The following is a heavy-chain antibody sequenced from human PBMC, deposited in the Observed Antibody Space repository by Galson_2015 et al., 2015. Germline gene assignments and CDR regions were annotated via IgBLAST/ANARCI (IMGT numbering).Heavy chain of an antibody. CDR1: GFTFSTYA. D-gene: IGHD3-16*01. CDR3: AKDARGVFRIDWYFDL. CDR2: VTGSADST. Sequence: SLRLSCAASGFTFSTYAMSWVRQAPGKGLEWVSSVTGSADSTYYAASVEGRFTISRDTSKNILYLQMNSLRVEDTAIYYCAKDARGVFRIDWYFDLWGRGTLVTVSS. V-gene: IGHV3-23*01. J-gene: IGHJ2*01.